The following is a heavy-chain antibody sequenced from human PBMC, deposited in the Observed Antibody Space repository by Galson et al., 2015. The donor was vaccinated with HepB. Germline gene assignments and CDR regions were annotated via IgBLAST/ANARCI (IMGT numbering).Heavy chain of an antibody. D-gene: IGHD1-26*01. CDR2: IVVGSGNT. V-gene: IGHV1-58*02. Sequence: SVKVSCKASGFTFSSSTMQWVRQARGQRLEWIGWIVVGSGNTNYAQNFQERVTITRDMSTSTASMELSSLRSEDTAVYYCAAWGSRSYPNWFDPWGQGTLVTVSS. CDR1: GFTFSSST. J-gene: IGHJ5*02. CDR3: AAWGSRSYPNWFDP.